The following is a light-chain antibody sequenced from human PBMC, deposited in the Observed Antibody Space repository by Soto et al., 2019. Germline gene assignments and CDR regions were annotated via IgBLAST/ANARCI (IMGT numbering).Light chain of an antibody. Sequence: DIVMTQSPDSLAVSLGERATINCKSSQSVLYSSNNKNYLAWYQQKPGQPPKLLIYWASTRESGVPDRFSGRGSGTDFTLTISSLQAEDGAVYYCQQYYSTPPTFGPGTKVDIK. J-gene: IGKJ3*01. CDR3: QQYYSTPPT. CDR2: WAS. V-gene: IGKV4-1*01. CDR1: QSVLYSSNNKNY.